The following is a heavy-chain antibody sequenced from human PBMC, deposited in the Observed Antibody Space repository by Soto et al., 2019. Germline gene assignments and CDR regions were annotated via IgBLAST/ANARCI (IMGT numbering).Heavy chain of an antibody. V-gene: IGHV3-33*05. CDR3: VRDSGYGSQSSVNHYFDY. CDR2: ISHDGSEK. D-gene: IGHD3-10*01. CDR1: GFTLRTSG. Sequence: QVQLVESGGGVVQPGGSLRLSCVASGFTLRTSGMHWVRQAPSKGLEWVAVISHDGSEKQYADSVKGRFTISRDNAENSLYLQLNSLRAEDTALYYCVRDSGYGSQSSVNHYFDYWGQGTLVTVSS. J-gene: IGHJ4*02.